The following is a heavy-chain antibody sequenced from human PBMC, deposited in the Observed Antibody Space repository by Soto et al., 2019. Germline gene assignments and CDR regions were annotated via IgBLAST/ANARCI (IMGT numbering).Heavy chain of an antibody. D-gene: IGHD1-26*01. CDR2: ISSSSSYI. J-gene: IGHJ4*02. Sequence: GGSLRLSCAASGFTFSSYSMNWVRQAPGKGLEWVSSISSSSSYIYYADSVKGRYTISRDNAKNSLYLQMNSLGAEDTAVYYCARDPGVGATTYFDYWGQGTLVTVSS. CDR1: GFTFSSYS. V-gene: IGHV3-21*01. CDR3: ARDPGVGATTYFDY.